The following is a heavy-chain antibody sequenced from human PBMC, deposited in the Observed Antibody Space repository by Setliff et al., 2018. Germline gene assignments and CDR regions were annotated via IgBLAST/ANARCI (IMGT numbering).Heavy chain of an antibody. CDR3: AKQKNTGYGQPVDS. Sequence: HPGGSLRLSCAASGFTFNTYAMSWVRQPPGKGLEWVSSISDTALGIYYADSVRGRFTISRDNSKKTLYLQMNSLRAEDTALYFCAKQKNTGYGQPVDSWGQGVQVTVSS. V-gene: IGHV3-23*01. D-gene: IGHD5-12*01. CDR1: GFTFNTYA. J-gene: IGHJ4*02. CDR2: ISDTALGI.